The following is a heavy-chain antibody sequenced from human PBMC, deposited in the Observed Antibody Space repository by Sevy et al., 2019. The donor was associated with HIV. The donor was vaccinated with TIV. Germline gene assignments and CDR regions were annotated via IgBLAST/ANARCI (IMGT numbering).Heavy chain of an antibody. CDR2: IGASGYPT. CDR3: AKDPNGDYVGALDC. D-gene: IGHD4-17*01. Sequence: GGSLRLSCAASGLTISSYAMSWVRQAPGKGLEWVSTIGASGYPTYYADSVKGRCTISRDNSKNTLYLQLNNLRAEDKAVYYCAKDPNGDYVGALDCWGQGTLVTVSS. CDR1: GLTISSYA. V-gene: IGHV3-23*01. J-gene: IGHJ4*02.